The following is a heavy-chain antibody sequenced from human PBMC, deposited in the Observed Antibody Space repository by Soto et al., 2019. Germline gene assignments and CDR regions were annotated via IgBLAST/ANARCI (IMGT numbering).Heavy chain of an antibody. Sequence: EEQLVESGGDLVQPGGSLRLTCAASGFTFTSFGMNWVRQAPGKGLEWVSHISRSASTTYYADSVKGRFTISRDNVKKSLFLQMISLGDEAAGLYYCVKVGGGARLDVWGQGTTVSVSS. CDR1: GFTFTSFG. D-gene: IGHD3-10*01. J-gene: IGHJ6*02. CDR2: ISRSASTT. CDR3: VKVGGGARLDV. V-gene: IGHV3-48*02.